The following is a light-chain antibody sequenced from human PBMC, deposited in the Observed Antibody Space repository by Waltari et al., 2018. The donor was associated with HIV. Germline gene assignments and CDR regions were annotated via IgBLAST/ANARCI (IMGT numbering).Light chain of an antibody. CDR3: HMWDTTRVL. J-gene: IGLJ2*01. CDR1: NLQSNS. CDR2: DDS. V-gene: IGLV3-21*04. Sequence: SYVLTQPPSVSVAPGKTASITCAGTNLQSNSVHWYLQKAGQAPVLVIFDDSDRRSGTPERFSGAKSGNTATLTISRVEAGDEADYYCHMWDTTRVLFGGGTKLTVL.